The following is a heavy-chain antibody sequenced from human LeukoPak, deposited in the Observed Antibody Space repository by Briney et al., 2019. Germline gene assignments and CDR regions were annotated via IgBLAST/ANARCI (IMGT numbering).Heavy chain of an antibody. CDR3: ARVRYYYDSSGYYGLYFDY. Sequence: GGSLRLSCAASGFTFSSYWMHWVRQAPGKGLVWVSRINSDGSSISYADSVKGRFTISRDNAKNTLYLQMNSLRAEDTAVYYCARVRYYYDSSGYYGLYFDYWGQGTLVTVSS. CDR2: INSDGSSI. D-gene: IGHD3-22*01. CDR1: GFTFSSYW. J-gene: IGHJ4*02. V-gene: IGHV3-74*01.